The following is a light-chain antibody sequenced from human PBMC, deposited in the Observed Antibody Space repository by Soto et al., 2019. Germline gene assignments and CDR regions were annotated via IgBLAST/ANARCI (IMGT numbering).Light chain of an antibody. Sequence: EIVMTQSPDTLSVSPGERATLSCRASQSISSELAWYQQRPGQPPRLLIYGASTRATGVPDRFTGSGSGSDFTLTISGLQSEDFAVYYCQQGHNWPLTFGQGTRLEI. CDR2: GAS. J-gene: IGKJ2*01. CDR1: QSISSE. V-gene: IGKV3-15*01. CDR3: QQGHNWPLT.